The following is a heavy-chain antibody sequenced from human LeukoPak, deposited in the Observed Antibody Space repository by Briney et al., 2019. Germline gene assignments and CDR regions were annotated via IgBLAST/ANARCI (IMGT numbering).Heavy chain of an antibody. V-gene: IGHV3-23*01. CDR2: ISGSGSLT. CDR3: AKDLWSVVTLTLDY. Sequence: PGGSLRLSCAASGFTFSSYAMSWVRQAQGKGLEWVSTISGSGSLTYYADPVKGRFTISRDNSKNTLSLQVNSLRAEDTAVYYCAKDLWSVVTLTLDYWGQGTLVTVSS. J-gene: IGHJ4*02. CDR1: GFTFSSYA. D-gene: IGHD2-21*02.